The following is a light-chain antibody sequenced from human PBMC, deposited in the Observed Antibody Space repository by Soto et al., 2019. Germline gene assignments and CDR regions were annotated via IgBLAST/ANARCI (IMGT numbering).Light chain of an antibody. CDR1: QGIRND. Sequence: DIEMTQSPSSLSASVGDIFTITCRASQGIRNDLAWYQKKPGKAPKRLIYAASSLQSGVPSRVSGSGSETEFTLTISRLQPDDFATYFCHSRAFGQGTRLEIK. CDR3: HSRA. J-gene: IGKJ5*01. CDR2: AAS. V-gene: IGKV1-17*01.